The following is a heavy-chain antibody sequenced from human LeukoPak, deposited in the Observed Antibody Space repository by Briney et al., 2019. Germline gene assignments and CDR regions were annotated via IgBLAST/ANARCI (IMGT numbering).Heavy chain of an antibody. J-gene: IGHJ3*02. V-gene: IGHV3-53*01. CDR3: ARGITMIAVAHAFDI. D-gene: IGHD3-22*01. CDR1: GFTVISNY. CDR2: IYSGGST. Sequence: PGGSLRLSCAASGFTVISNYMSWVRQAPGKGLEWVSVIYSGGSTYYADSMKGRFTISRDNSKNTLYLQMNSLRAEDTAVYYCARGITMIAVAHAFDIWGQGTMVTVSS.